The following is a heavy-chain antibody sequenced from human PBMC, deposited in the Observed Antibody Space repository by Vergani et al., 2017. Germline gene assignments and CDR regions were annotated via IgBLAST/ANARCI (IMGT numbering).Heavy chain of an antibody. CDR2: IWYDGSNK. V-gene: IGHV3-33*01. CDR1: GFTFSSYG. D-gene: IGHD5-18*01. CDR3: ARGYSYAPGYGYFDL. Sequence: QVQLVESGGGVVQPGRSLRLSCAASGFTFSSYGMHWVRQAPGKGLEWVAVIWYDGSNKYYADSVKVRFTISRDNSKNTLYLQMNSLRAEDTAVYYCARGYSYAPGYGYFDLWGRGTLVTGSS. J-gene: IGHJ2*01.